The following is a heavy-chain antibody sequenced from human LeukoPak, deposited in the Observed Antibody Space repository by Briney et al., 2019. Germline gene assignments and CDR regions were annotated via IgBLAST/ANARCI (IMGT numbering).Heavy chain of an antibody. V-gene: IGHV5-10-1*01. D-gene: IGHD4-17*01. CDR1: GYSFTSYW. J-gene: IGHJ4*02. CDR3: ARHHGDYEDY. CDR2: IDPSDSYT. Sequence: GESLKISCKGSGYSFTSYWISWVRQLPGKGLEWMGRIDPSDSYTNYSPSFQGHVTISADKSISTAYLQWSSLKASDTAMYYCARHHGDYEDYWGQGTLVTVSS.